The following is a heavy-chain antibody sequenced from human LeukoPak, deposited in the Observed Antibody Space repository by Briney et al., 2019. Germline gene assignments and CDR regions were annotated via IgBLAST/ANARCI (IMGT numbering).Heavy chain of an antibody. CDR2: IYYSGST. CDR1: GFSISSYY. D-gene: IGHD5-18*01. J-gene: IGHJ5*02. V-gene: IGHV4-59*01. CDR3: AREGSYGTGWFDP. Sequence: KPSETLSLTCTVSGFSISSYYWSWVRQPPGKGLEWLGYIYYSGSTNYNPSLKSRVTISVDTSKNQFSLKLSSVTAADTAVYYCAREGSYGTGWFDPWGQGTLVTVSS.